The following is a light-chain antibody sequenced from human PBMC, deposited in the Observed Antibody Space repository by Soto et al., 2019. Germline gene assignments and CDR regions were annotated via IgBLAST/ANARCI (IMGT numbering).Light chain of an antibody. CDR3: ATWDNSLSIVV. J-gene: IGLJ2*01. CDR1: SSNIEMNH. V-gene: IGLV1-51*01. CDR2: DID. Sequence: QSVLTQPPSVSAAPGQKVTISCSGSSSNIEMNHVSWYQQFPGTAPKLHIYDIDQRPSGIPDRFPGSKSGTSATLGITGLQTGDEADYYCATWDNSLSIVVFGGGTKLTVL.